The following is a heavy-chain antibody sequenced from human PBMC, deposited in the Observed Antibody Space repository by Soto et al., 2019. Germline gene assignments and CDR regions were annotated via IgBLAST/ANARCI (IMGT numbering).Heavy chain of an antibody. V-gene: IGHV4-31*03. J-gene: IGHJ5*02. D-gene: IGHD3-22*01. CDR2: IYYSGST. CDR1: GGSISSGGYY. Sequence: TSETLSLTCTVAGGSISSGGYYWSWIRQHPGKGLEWIGYIYYSGSTYYNPSLKSRVTISVDTSKNQFSLKLSSVTAADMAVYYCAPYYYDSSGWFDPWGQGTLVTVSS. CDR3: APYYYDSSGWFDP.